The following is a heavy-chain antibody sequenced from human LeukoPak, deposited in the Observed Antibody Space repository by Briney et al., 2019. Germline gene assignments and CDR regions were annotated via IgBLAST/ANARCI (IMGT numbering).Heavy chain of an antibody. CDR3: AKDVPTAYFDY. D-gene: IGHD2-2*01. CDR1: GFTFSTYA. V-gene: IGHV3-30*02. CDR2: VRYDETTK. Sequence: GGSLRLSCAASGFTFSTYAMHWVRQAPGKGLEWVAFVRYDETTKFYADSVKGRFTISRDNSKTTLYLQMNSLRAEDTAVYYCAKDVPTAYFDYWGQGTLVTVSS. J-gene: IGHJ4*02.